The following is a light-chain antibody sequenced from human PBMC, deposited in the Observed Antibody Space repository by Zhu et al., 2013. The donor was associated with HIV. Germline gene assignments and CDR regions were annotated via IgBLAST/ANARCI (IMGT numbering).Light chain of an antibody. J-gene: IGKJ4*01. CDR3: QQFKSHPLT. CDR2: DAS. Sequence: AIQLTQSPSSLSASVGDTVTITCRASQGISSALAWYQHRPGEAPTLLIYDASNLESGVPLRFSGTGSGTDFTLTISSLQPGDFATYYCQQFKSHPLTSVGGT. CDR1: QGISSA. V-gene: IGKV1-13*02.